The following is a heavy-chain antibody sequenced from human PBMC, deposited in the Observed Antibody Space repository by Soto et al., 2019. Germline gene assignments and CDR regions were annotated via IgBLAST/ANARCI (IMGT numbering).Heavy chain of an antibody. CDR1: GFTFSSYA. CDR3: AKQRGRVVVVVAATGWFDP. Sequence: EVQLLESGGGLVQPGGSLRLSCAASGFTFSSYAMSWVRQAPGKGLEWVSAISGSGGSTYYADSVKGRFTISRDNSKNTLYLQMNSLRAEDTAVYYCAKQRGRVVVVVAATGWFDPWGQGTLVTVSS. D-gene: IGHD2-15*01. CDR2: ISGSGGST. V-gene: IGHV3-23*01. J-gene: IGHJ5*02.